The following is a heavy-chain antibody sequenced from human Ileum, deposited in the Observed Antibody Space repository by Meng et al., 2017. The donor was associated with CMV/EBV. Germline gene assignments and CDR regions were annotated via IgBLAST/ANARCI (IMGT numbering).Heavy chain of an antibody. Sequence: GGSLRLSCAASGFSFGTYGMHWVRQAPGKGLEWVAIISSDGSNEHYADSVKGRFAISRDNSKNTLYLQLNSLRAEDTAVYYCAKGCTTFGYYMDFWGRGTLVTVSS. CDR1: GFSFGTYG. V-gene: IGHV3-33*06. CDR3: AKGCTTFGYYMDF. D-gene: IGHD3-10*02. CDR2: ISSDGSNE. J-gene: IGHJ4*02.